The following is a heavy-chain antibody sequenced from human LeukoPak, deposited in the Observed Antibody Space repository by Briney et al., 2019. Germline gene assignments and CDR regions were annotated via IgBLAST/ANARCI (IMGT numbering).Heavy chain of an antibody. D-gene: IGHD3-3*01. Sequence: GGSLRLSCAASGFTFSSYGMHWVRQAPGKGLEWVALIWYDGSDKYYADSVKGRFTISRDNSKNTLYLQMNSLRVEDTAVYYCASPRSGPRYGMDVWGQGTTVTVSS. J-gene: IGHJ6*02. CDR1: GFTFSSYG. CDR3: ASPRSGPRYGMDV. CDR2: IWYDGSDK. V-gene: IGHV3-33*08.